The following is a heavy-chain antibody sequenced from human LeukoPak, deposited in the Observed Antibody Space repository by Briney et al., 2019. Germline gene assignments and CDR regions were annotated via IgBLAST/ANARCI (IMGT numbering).Heavy chain of an antibody. CDR3: ARDRGSEYCSSTSCYHYYYYMDV. J-gene: IGHJ6*03. Sequence: GASVKVTCKASGYKFTNYGISWVRQAPGQGLEWMGWISPYNGNTIYAQKLQGRVTMTTDTSTSTAYMELRSLRSDDTAVYYCARDRGSEYCSSTSCYHYYYYMDVWAKGTTVTVSS. V-gene: IGHV1-18*01. D-gene: IGHD2-2*01. CDR2: ISPYNGNT. CDR1: GYKFTNYG.